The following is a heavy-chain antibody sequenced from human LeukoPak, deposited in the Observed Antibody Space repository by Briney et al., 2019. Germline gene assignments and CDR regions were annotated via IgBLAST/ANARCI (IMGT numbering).Heavy chain of an antibody. CDR1: GYTFTDHY. Sequence: ASVTVSCKTSGYTFTDHYLHWLRQAPGQGLEWMGWIHPKSGDTNYAERFQGRVSLTRDTSISTAYMELSSLRSDDTAVYYCARDHNWGPDYWGQGTLVSVSS. V-gene: IGHV1-2*02. CDR3: ARDHNWGPDY. D-gene: IGHD7-27*01. CDR2: IHPKSGDT. J-gene: IGHJ4*02.